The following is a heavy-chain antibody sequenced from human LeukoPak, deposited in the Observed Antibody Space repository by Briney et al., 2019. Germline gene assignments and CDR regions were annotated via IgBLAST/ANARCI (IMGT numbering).Heavy chain of an antibody. D-gene: IGHD3-10*01. CDR1: GGSISSSKW. V-gene: IGHV4-4*02. J-gene: IGHJ4*02. Sequence: PSQTLSLTCAVSGGSISSSKWWSWVRQPPGKGLEWIGEIYHSGSTNYNPSLKSRVTMSVDKSKNQFSLKLSSVTAADTAVYYCATVSAFFYDSGSYYTFGYWGQGTLVTVSS. CDR2: IYHSGST. CDR3: ATVSAFFYDSGSYYTFGY.